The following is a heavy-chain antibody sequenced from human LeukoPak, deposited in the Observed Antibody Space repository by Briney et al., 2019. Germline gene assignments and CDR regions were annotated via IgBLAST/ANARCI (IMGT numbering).Heavy chain of an antibody. D-gene: IGHD1-26*01. CDR3: ARGSGVLVSSGSSYYYYYYMDV. Sequence: PSETLSLTCTVSGGSISSYYWSWIRQPAGKGLEWIGRIYTSVSTSYNPSLKSRVTMSVDTSKNQYSLKLSSVTAADTAVYYCARGSGVLVSSGSSYYYYYYMDVWGKGTTVTISS. CDR2: IYTSVST. V-gene: IGHV4-4*07. CDR1: GGSISSYY. J-gene: IGHJ6*03.